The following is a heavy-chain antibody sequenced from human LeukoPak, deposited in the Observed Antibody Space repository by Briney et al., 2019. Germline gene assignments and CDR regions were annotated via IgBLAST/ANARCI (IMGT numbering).Heavy chain of an antibody. D-gene: IGHD6-13*01. V-gene: IGHV4-4*02. Sequence: PSETLSLTCAVSGASISSINWWWSWVRQPPGKGLEWIGEIYHSGSTNYNPSLKSRVTMSVDKSKNQFSLKLSPVTAADTAVYYCASAEPRGIVWYPYWGQGTLVTVSS. CDR3: ASAEPRGIVWYPY. J-gene: IGHJ4*02. CDR2: IYHSGST. CDR1: GASISSINW.